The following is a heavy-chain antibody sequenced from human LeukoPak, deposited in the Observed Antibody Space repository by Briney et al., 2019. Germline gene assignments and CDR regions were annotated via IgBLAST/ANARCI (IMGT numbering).Heavy chain of an antibody. CDR2: INPSGGTT. D-gene: IGHD2-2*01. V-gene: IGHV1-46*01. Sequence: GASVKVSCKASGYTFTSYYMHWVRQAPGQGLEWMGLINPSGGTTSYAQKFQGRVTMTRDTSTSTVYMELSSLRSEDTAVYYCARLGYCSVTSCYATSHFDYCGEGTLVTASS. CDR3: ARLGYCSVTSCYATSHFDY. CDR1: GYTFTSYY. J-gene: IGHJ4*02.